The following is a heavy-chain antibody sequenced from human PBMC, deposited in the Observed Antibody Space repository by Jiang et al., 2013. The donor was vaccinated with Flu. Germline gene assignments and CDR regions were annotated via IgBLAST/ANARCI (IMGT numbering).Heavy chain of an antibody. CDR1: GGSLSGYF. D-gene: IGHD2-2*01. V-gene: IGHV4-34*01. Sequence: SLTCAVYGGSLSGYFWNWVRLSPGKGLEWLGEISRSGGTSYNPSLKSRVTISGDTSKNQFSLKLSSVTAADTAVYYCARVSWRGDSSSPDYWGQGTLVTVSS. CDR3: ARVSWRGDSSSPDY. CDR2: ISRSGGT. J-gene: IGHJ4*02.